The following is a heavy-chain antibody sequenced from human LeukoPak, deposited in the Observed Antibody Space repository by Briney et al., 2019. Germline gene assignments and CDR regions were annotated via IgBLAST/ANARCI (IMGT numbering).Heavy chain of an antibody. CDR1: GGSISSGGYY. V-gene: IGHV4-31*03. CDR2: IYYTGGT. D-gene: IGHD3-10*01. J-gene: IGHJ6*02. Sequence: SETLSLTCTVSGGSISSGGYYWSWIRQHPGKGLEWIGYIYYTGGTDYNPSLKSRVTMSVDTSKNQFSLKLSSVTAADTAVYYCARDGKYNFGAFFGRHGMDVWGQGTTVTVSS. CDR3: ARDGKYNFGAFFGRHGMDV.